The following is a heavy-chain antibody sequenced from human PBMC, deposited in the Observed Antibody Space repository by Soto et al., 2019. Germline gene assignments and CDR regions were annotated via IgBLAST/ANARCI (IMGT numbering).Heavy chain of an antibody. J-gene: IGHJ6*02. D-gene: IGHD2-15*01. CDR2: ISTYNGDT. CDR3: AREGSRPYYYYGMDV. V-gene: IGHV1-18*01. Sequence: ASVKVSCKASGYSFTTYGIAWVLQAPGQGLEWMGWISTYNGDTDYAQNLQGRVIMTTDTSTTTAYMELRSLRSDDTAVYYCAREGSRPYYYYGMDVWGQGTTVTVSS. CDR1: GYSFTTYG.